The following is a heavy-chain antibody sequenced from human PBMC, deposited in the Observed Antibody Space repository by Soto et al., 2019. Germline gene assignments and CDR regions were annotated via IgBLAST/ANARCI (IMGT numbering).Heavy chain of an antibody. CDR2: ISSSSSYT. CDR1: GFTFSDYY. CDR3: ARDGYGDYVDYYYYGMDV. D-gene: IGHD4-17*01. J-gene: IGHJ6*02. Sequence: QVQLVESGGGLVKPGGSLRLSCAASGFTFSDYYMSWIRQAPGKGLEWVSYISSSSSYTNYADSVKGRFTISRDNAKNSLYLQMNSLRAEDTAVYYCARDGYGDYVDYYYYGMDVWGQGTTVTVSS. V-gene: IGHV3-11*05.